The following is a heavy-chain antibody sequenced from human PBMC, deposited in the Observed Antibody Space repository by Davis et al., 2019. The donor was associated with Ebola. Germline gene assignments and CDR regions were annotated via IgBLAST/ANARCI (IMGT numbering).Heavy chain of an antibody. J-gene: IGHJ4*02. Sequence: PGGSLRLSCAASGFIFRNHAMHWVRQAPGKGLEWVAVVSHSERERFYADSVKGRFTISRDNSENTLYLQMNSLTADDTSVYYCARAGFDEVLDYWGQGTPVTVSS. D-gene: IGHD3-3*01. V-gene: IGHV3-30*04. CDR1: GFIFRNHA. CDR2: VSHSERER. CDR3: ARAGFDEVLDY.